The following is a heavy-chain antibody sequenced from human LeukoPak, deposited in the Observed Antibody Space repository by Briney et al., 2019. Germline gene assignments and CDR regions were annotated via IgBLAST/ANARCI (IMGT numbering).Heavy chain of an antibody. CDR2: IDQDGSDK. Sequence: HSGGSLRLSCAASGFTFSSYSMTWVRQAPGKGLEWVANIDQDGSDKNYVDSVKGRFTISRDNARNSLYLQMNSLRVEDTAVYFCARGYNSALDYWGQGVLVTVSS. V-gene: IGHV3-7*04. CDR3: ARGYNSALDY. J-gene: IGHJ4*02. CDR1: GFTFSSYS. D-gene: IGHD6-19*01.